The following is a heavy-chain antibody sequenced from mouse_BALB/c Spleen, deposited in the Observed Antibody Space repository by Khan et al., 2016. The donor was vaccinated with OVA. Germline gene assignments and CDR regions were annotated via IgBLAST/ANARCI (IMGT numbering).Heavy chain of an antibody. D-gene: IGHD1-1*01. CDR3: ARGVLLRRPGWFAY. CDR1: GFTFSSYA. Sequence: EVELVESGGGLVKPGGSLKLSCAASGFTFSSYAMSWVRQTPEKRLEWVASISSGGSTSYPDSVKGRFTISRDNARNILYLQMSSLRSEDTAMYYCARGVLLRRPGWFAYWGQGTLVTVSA. J-gene: IGHJ3*01. V-gene: IGHV5-6-5*01. CDR2: ISSGGST.